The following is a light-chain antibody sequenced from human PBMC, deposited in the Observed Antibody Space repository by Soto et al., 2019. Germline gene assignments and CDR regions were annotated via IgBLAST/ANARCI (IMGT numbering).Light chain of an antibody. CDR1: QTISSH. CDR2: AAS. CDR3: QQSSRNLPVT. Sequence: DIKMTQSPSSLSASVGDRVIITCRASQTISSHLNWYQQKPGKAPNLLVYAASSLQSGVPSRFTGSGSGTDFTLTISSLQPEDFATYFCQQSSRNLPVTFGGGTKVDVK. V-gene: IGKV1-39*01. J-gene: IGKJ4*01.